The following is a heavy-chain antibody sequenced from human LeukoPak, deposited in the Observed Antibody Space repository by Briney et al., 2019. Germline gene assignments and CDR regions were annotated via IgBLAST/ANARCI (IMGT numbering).Heavy chain of an antibody. Sequence: GGSLRLSCVASVFTYSRYAMSWVRQAPGKGLEWVSVISGSGGSTYYADSVKGRFTISRDNSKNTLYLQMNSLRAEDTAVYYCAKRRMVRGFITDYYLDEWRQGTLVTVSS. CDR2: ISGSGGST. V-gene: IGHV3-23*01. CDR1: VFTYSRYA. D-gene: IGHD3-10*01. CDR3: AKRRMVRGFITDYYLDE. J-gene: IGHJ4*02.